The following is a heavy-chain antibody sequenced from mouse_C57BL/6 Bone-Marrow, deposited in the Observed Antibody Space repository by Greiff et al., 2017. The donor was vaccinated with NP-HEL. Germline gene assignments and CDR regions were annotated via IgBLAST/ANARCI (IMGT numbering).Heavy chain of an antibody. CDR2: IYPGGGYT. V-gene: IGHV1-63*01. CDR1: GYTFTNYW. Sequence: QVQLKESGAELVRPGTSVKMSCKASGYTFTNYWIGWAKQRPGHGLEWIGDIYPGGGYTNYNEKFKGKATLTADESSSTAYMQFSSLTSEDSAIYYCARRGPYYYGSSSFAYWGQGTLVTVSA. CDR3: ARRGPYYYGSSSFAY. D-gene: IGHD1-1*01. J-gene: IGHJ3*01.